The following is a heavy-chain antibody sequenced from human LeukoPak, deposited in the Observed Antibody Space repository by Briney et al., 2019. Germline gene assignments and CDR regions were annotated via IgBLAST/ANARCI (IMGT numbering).Heavy chain of an antibody. J-gene: IGHJ4*02. Sequence: GSLSLSCAASGFTFSSYGMHWVRQAPGKGLEWVAFIRYDGSNKYYADSVKGRFTISTDNSKNTLYLQMNSLRAEDTAVYYCAKGPVYSSEFDYWGQGTLVTVSS. CDR2: IRYDGSNK. V-gene: IGHV3-30*02. CDR3: AKGPVYSSEFDY. CDR1: GFTFSSYG. D-gene: IGHD6-25*01.